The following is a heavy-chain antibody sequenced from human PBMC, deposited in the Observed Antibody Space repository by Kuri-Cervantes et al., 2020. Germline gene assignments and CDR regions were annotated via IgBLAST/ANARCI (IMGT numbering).Heavy chain of an antibody. CDR2: INPNSGGT. J-gene: IGHJ4*02. CDR3: ARARDIVATLMD. Sequence: ASVKVSCKASGYTFTGYYMHWVRQAPGQGLEWIGWINPNSGGTNYAQKFQGRVTMTRDTSISTAYMELSSLRSEDTAVYYCARARDIVATLMDWGQGTLVTVSS. CDR1: GYTFTGYY. D-gene: IGHD5-12*01. V-gene: IGHV1-2*02.